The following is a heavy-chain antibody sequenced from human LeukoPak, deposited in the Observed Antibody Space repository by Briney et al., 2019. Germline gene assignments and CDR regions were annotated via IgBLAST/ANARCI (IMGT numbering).Heavy chain of an antibody. CDR3: ARWPGIAAAGTLYYFDY. CDR1: GYTFTSYG. Sequence: ASVKVSCKASGYTFTSYGISWVRQAPGQGLECMGWISAYNGNTNYAQELQGRVTMTTDTSTSTAYMELRSLRSDDTAVYYCARWPGIAAAGTLYYFDYWGQGTLVTVSS. CDR2: ISAYNGNT. J-gene: IGHJ4*02. V-gene: IGHV1-18*01. D-gene: IGHD6-13*01.